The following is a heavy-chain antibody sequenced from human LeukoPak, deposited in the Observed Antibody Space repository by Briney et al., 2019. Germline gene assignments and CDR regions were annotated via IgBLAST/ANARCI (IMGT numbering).Heavy chain of an antibody. Sequence: PSETLSLTCTVSGGSISSYYWSWIRQPPGKGLEWIGYTYYSGSTSYNPSLKSRVTISVDTSKNQFSLRLSSVTAADTAVYFCARYCSGVSCYSRALDYWGQGTLVTVSS. CDR1: GGSISSYY. V-gene: IGHV4-59*01. CDR2: TYYSGST. D-gene: IGHD2-15*01. CDR3: ARYCSGVSCYSRALDY. J-gene: IGHJ4*02.